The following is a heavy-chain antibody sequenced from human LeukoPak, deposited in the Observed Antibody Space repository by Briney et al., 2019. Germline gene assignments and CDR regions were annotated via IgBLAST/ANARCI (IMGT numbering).Heavy chain of an antibody. V-gene: IGHV1-46*03. CDR3: ARDTRSDSNWFDP. CDR1: GYTFTSYY. Sequence: ASVKVSCEASGYTFTSYYIHWVRQAPGQGLEWMGLIIPSGGSTSYAQMFQGRVTMTRDTSTSTVYMELSSLRSEDTAVYYCARDTRSDSNWFDPWGQGTLVTVSS. CDR2: IIPSGGST. J-gene: IGHJ5*02.